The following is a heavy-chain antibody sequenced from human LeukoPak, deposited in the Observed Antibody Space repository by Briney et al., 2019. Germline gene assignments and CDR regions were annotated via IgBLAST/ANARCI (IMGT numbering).Heavy chain of an antibody. V-gene: IGHV4-4*07. CDR2: IYTSGST. CDR1: GGSISSYY. D-gene: IGHD2-15*01. J-gene: IGHJ3*02. CDR3: ARERSLGYCSDGSCYGDAFDI. Sequence: SETLSLTCTVSGGSISSYYWSWIRQPAGKGLEWIGRIYTSGSTNYNPSLKSRVTMSVDTSKNQFSLKLSSVTAADTAVYYCARERSLGYCSDGSCYGDAFDIWGQGTMVTVSS.